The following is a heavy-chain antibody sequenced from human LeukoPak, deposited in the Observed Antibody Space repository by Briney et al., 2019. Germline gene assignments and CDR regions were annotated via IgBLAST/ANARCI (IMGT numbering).Heavy chain of an antibody. CDR1: GFSFSTYA. CDR3: ARDPNVLQYFDWTFDY. CDR2: LSYDGFNK. D-gene: IGHD3-9*01. Sequence: GGSLRLSCAASGFSFSTYAMHWVRQAPGKGLEWVAVLSYDGFNKYYADSVKGRFTISRDNSKNTLYLQMHNMRAEDTAVYYCARDPNVLQYFDWTFDYWAREPWSPSPQ. J-gene: IGHJ4*02. V-gene: IGHV3-30*04.